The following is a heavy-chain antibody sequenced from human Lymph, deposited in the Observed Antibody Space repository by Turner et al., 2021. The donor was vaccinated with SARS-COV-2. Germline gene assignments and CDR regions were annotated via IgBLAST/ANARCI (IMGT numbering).Heavy chain of an antibody. V-gene: IGHV3-30*18. CDR2: ISDDGSNK. CDR1: GFTFSSYG. D-gene: IGHD3-3*01. J-gene: IGHJ6*02. CDR3: AKVRSIFGVVIGGMDV. Sequence: QVQLVESGGGVVQPGRSLRLYCAASGFTFSSYGMHWVRQAPGKGLEWVAVISDDGSNKYYADSVKGRFTISRDNTKKTLYLQMNSLRAEDTAVYYCAKVRSIFGVVIGGMDVWGQGTTVTVSS.